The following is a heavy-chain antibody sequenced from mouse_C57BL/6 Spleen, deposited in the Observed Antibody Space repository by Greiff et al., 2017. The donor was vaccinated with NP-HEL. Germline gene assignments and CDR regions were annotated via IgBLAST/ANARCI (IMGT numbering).Heavy chain of an antibody. CDR1: GFNIKDYY. Sequence: DVKLVESGAELVKPGASVKLSCTASGFNIKDYYMHWVKQRTEQGLEWIGRIDPEDGETKYAPKFQGKATITADTSSNTAYLQLSSLTSEDTAVYYCARDYGSSYAMDYWGQGTSVTVSS. D-gene: IGHD1-1*01. J-gene: IGHJ4*01. V-gene: IGHV14-2*01. CDR2: IDPEDGET. CDR3: ARDYGSSYAMDY.